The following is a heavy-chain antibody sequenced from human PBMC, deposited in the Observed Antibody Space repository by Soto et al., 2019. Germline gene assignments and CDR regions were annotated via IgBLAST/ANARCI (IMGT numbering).Heavy chain of an antibody. CDR3: ARGSRLSTRDWFDP. Sequence: PSETLSLTCTVSGGSISSGDYYWSWIRQPPGKELEWIGYIYYSGSTYYNPSLKSRLTISVDTSKNQFSLKLTSVTAADTAVYYCARGSRLSTRDWFDPWGQGTLVTVSS. CDR1: GGSISSGDYY. J-gene: IGHJ5*02. CDR2: IYYSGST. D-gene: IGHD6-25*01. V-gene: IGHV4-30-4*01.